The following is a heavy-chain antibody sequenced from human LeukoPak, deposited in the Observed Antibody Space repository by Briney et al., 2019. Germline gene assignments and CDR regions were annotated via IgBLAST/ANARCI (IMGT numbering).Heavy chain of an antibody. V-gene: IGHV1-69*05. CDR1: GGTFSSSA. CDR3: ARANIAVAGTNFDY. D-gene: IGHD6-19*01. CDR2: IIPIFVTA. Sequence: SVKVSCKASGGTFSSSAISWVRQAPGQGLEWMGRIIPIFVTANSAQKFPCRATITTDASTSTAYMELSSLRSEDTAVYYCARANIAVAGTNFDYWGQGTLVTVSS. J-gene: IGHJ4*02.